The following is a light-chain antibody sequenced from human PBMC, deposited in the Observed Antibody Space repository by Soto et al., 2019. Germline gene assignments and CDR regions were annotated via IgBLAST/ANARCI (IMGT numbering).Light chain of an antibody. CDR1: SSDVGSYNL. J-gene: IGLJ1*01. Sequence: QSALTQPASVSGSPGQSITISCTGTSSDVGSYNLVSWYQHHPGKAPQLMVYEVSKRPSGVSNRFSGSKSGNTASLTISGLQAEDETYYYCCSYAGSSTPYVFGTGTKLTVL. CDR3: CSYAGSSTPYV. CDR2: EVS. V-gene: IGLV2-23*02.